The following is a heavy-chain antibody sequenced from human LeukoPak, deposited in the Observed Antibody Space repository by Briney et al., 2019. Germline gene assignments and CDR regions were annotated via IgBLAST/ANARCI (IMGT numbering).Heavy chain of an antibody. D-gene: IGHD4-23*01. V-gene: IGHV1-69*04. Sequence: GASVKVSCKASGGTCSSYTISWVRQAPGQGLEWMGRIIPILGIANYAQKFQGRVTITADKSTSTAYMELSSLRSEDTAVYYCARDIRDYGGNLPSDYWGQGTLVTVSS. CDR1: GGTCSSYT. CDR2: IIPILGIA. CDR3: ARDIRDYGGNLPSDY. J-gene: IGHJ4*02.